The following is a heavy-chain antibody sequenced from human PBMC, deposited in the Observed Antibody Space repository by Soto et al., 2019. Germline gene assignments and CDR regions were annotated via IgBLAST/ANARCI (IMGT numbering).Heavy chain of an antibody. V-gene: IGHV5-51*01. CDR3: ARQGSNGAYYYYGMDV. J-gene: IGHJ6*02. D-gene: IGHD3-16*01. CDR2: IYPGDSDT. CDR1: GYRFSSYW. Sequence: GESLKISCKGSGYRFSSYWIAWVRQMPGKGLEWMGIIYPGDSDTRYSPSFEGQVTISADKSNSTAYLQWSSLKASDTAMYYCARQGSNGAYYYYGMDVWGQGTTVTVSS.